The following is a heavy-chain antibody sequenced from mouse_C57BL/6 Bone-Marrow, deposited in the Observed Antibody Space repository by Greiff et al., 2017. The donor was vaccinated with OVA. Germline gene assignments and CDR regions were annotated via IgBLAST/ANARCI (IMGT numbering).Heavy chain of an antibody. J-gene: IGHJ1*03. CDR1: GYTFTSYN. V-gene: IGHV1-12*01. CDR2: IYPGNGDT. CDR3: ARGYFDV. Sequence: QVQLQQSGAELVRPGASVKMSCKASGYTFTSYNMHWVKQTPGQGLEWIGAIYPGNGDTSYNQKFKGKATLTVDKSSSTAYMQLSSLTSEDSAVYFCARGYFDVWGTGTTVTVSS.